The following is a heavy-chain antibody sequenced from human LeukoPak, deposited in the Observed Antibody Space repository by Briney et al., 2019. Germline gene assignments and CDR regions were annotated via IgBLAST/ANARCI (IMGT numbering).Heavy chain of an antibody. V-gene: IGHV3-23*01. CDR1: GSTFSSYA. J-gene: IGHJ6*03. CDR3: AKDGEVYCSSTSGFYYMDV. D-gene: IGHD2-2*01. CDR2: ISGSGGST. Sequence: PGGSLRLSCAASGSTFSSYAMSWVRQAPGKGLEWVSAISGSGGSTYYADSVKGRFTISRDNSKNTLYLQMNSLRAEDTAVYYCAKDGEVYCSSTSGFYYMDVWGKGTTVTVSS.